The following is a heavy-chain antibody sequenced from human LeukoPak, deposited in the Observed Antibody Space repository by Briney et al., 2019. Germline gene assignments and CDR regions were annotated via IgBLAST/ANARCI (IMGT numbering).Heavy chain of an antibody. CDR3: AAHEYYYDSSGYLL. D-gene: IGHD3-22*01. Sequence: GASVKVSCKASGYTFTGYFMHWVRQAPGQGLEWMGWINPNSGGTNYAQKFQGRVTMTGDTSISTAYMELSRLRSDDTAVYYCAAHEYYYDSSGYLLWGQGTLVTVSS. J-gene: IGHJ4*02. CDR2: INPNSGGT. V-gene: IGHV1-2*02. CDR1: GYTFTGYF.